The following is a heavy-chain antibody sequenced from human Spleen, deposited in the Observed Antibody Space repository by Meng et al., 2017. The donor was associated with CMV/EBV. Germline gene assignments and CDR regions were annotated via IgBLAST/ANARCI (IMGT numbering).Heavy chain of an antibody. V-gene: IGHV1-2*02. J-gene: IGHJ4*02. D-gene: IGHD2-15*01. Sequence: ASVKVSCKASGYTFTGYYMHWVRQAPGQGLEWMGWVNPNSGGTNYAQKFQGRVTMTRDTSISTAYMELSRVRCDDTAVYYCARDGGPTGGDYWGQGTLVTVSS. CDR2: VNPNSGGT. CDR1: GYTFTGYY. CDR3: ARDGGPTGGDY.